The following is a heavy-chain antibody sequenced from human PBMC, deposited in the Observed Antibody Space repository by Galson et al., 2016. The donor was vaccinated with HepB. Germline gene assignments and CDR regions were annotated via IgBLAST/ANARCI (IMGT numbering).Heavy chain of an antibody. Sequence: SLRLSCAASGITIIGYNMNWVRQAPGKGLEWVAHIAHSGGTAYNTDSVRGRFTISRDDSKNSVYLQMSSLEREDTAVYYCARIGYGVSGGNGFDPWGQGTLVTVPS. CDR2: IAHSGGTA. J-gene: IGHJ5*02. CDR1: GITIIGYN. CDR3: ARIGYGVSGGNGFDP. V-gene: IGHV3-30*04. D-gene: IGHD2-15*01.